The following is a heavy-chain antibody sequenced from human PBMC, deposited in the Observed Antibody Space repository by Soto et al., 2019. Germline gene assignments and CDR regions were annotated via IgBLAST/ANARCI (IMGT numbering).Heavy chain of an antibody. J-gene: IGHJ6*03. CDR1: GYTFTGYY. CDR3: ARGGSIAARRYYYYYYMDV. CDR2: INPNSGGT. D-gene: IGHD6-6*01. V-gene: IGHV1-2*04. Sequence: ASVEVSCKASGYTFTGYYMHWVRLAPGQGLEWMGWINPNSGGTNYAQKFQGWVTMTRDTSISTAYMELSRLRSDDTAVYYCARGGSIAARRYYYYYYMDVWGKGTTVTVSS.